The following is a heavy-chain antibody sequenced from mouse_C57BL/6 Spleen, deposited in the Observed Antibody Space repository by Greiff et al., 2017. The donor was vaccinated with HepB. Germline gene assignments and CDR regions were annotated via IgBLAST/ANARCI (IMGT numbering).Heavy chain of an antibody. CDR1: GYTFTSYW. CDR3: ARGGYYYGSSGDYFDY. CDR2: IYPGSGST. J-gene: IGHJ2*01. V-gene: IGHV1-55*01. Sequence: QVQLQQPGAELVKPGASVKMSCKASGYTFTSYWITWVKQRPGQGLEWIGNIYPGSGSTNYNEKFKSKATLTVDTSSSTAYMQLSSLTSEDSAVYYCARGGYYYGSSGDYFDYWGQGTTLTVSS. D-gene: IGHD1-1*01.